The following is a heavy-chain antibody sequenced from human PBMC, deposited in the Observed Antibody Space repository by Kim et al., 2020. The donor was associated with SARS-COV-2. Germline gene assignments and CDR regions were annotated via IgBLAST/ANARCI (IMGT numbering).Heavy chain of an antibody. J-gene: IGHJ6*02. D-gene: IGHD3-16*01. Sequence: GGSLRLSCAASGFTFSSYSMNWVRQAPGKRLEWVSSISSSSSYIYYADSVKGRLTISRDNAKNSLYLQMNSLRAEDTAVYYCARWQGLPRYDYVWGSLGFYGMDVWGQGTTVTVSS. CDR2: ISSSSSYI. CDR3: ARWQGLPRYDYVWGSLGFYGMDV. CDR1: GFTFSSYS. V-gene: IGHV3-21*01.